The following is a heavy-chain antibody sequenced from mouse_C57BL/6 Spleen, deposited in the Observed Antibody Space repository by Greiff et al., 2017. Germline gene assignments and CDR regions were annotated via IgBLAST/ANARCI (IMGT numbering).Heavy chain of an antibody. V-gene: IGHV1-81*01. CDR3: ARYFTTVGATKDFDV. D-gene: IGHD1-1*01. CDR2: IYPRSGNT. CDR1: GYTFTSYG. Sequence: VQLQQSGAELARPGASVKLSCKASGYTFTSYGISWVKQRTGQGLEWIGEIYPRSGNTYYNEKFKGKATLTADKSSSTAYMELRSLTSEDSAVYVCARYFTTVGATKDFDVWGTGTTVTVSS. J-gene: IGHJ1*03.